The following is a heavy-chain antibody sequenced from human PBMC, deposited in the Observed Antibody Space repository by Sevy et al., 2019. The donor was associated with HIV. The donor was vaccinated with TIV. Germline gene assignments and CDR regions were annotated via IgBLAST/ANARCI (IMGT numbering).Heavy chain of an antibody. CDR2: IYTSGST. D-gene: IGHD6-6*01. CDR3: ARGRAGRLSD. V-gene: IGHV4-4*07. CDR1: GDSISNYY. J-gene: IGHJ4*02. Sequence: SETLSITCTVSGDSISNYYWNWIRQPAGKGLEWIGRIYTSGSTNYNPSLKSRVTISVDTSKNQFSLKLNSVTAADTAVYYCARGRAGRLSDWGPGTLVTVSS.